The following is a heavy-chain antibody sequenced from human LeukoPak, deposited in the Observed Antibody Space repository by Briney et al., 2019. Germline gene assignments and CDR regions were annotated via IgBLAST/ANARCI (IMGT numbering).Heavy chain of an antibody. CDR3: AKAVTMIVVVITPFDY. CDR2: ISSSGSTI. Sequence: GSLRLSCAASGFTFSSYSMNWVRQAPGKGLEWISYISSSGSTINYADPVKGRFTISRDSAKNSLYLQMNSLRAEDTAVYYCAKAVTMIVVVITPFDYWGQGTLVTVSS. V-gene: IGHV3-48*01. CDR1: GFTFSSYS. J-gene: IGHJ4*02. D-gene: IGHD3-22*01.